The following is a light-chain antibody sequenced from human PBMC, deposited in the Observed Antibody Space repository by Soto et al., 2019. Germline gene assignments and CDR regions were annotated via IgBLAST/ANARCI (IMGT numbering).Light chain of an antibody. CDR3: NSYASSRTPV. Sequence: QSVLTQPASVSGSPGQSITISCTGTSSDIGGYDYVSWYQQHPGTAPQLMIYEVSNRPSGVSNRFSGSKSGNTASLTISGLQAEDEAIYYCNSYASSRTPVFGGGTKVTVL. V-gene: IGLV2-14*01. CDR2: EVS. CDR1: SSDIGGYDY. J-gene: IGLJ3*02.